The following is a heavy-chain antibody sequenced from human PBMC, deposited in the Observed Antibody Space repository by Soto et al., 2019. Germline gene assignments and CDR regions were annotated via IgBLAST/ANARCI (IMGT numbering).Heavy chain of an antibody. D-gene: IGHD3-10*01. J-gene: IGHJ6*02. CDR3: PRGQRFGETGAGAPLYGMDV. Sequence: QVQLVQSGAEVKKPGASVKVSCKASGYTFTSYGISWVRQAPGQGLEWMGWISAYNGNTNYAQKLQGRVTMTTDTSTSTAYMELRSLRSDDTAVYYCPRGQRFGETGAGAPLYGMDVWGQGTTVTVSS. V-gene: IGHV1-18*01. CDR1: GYTFTSYG. CDR2: ISAYNGNT.